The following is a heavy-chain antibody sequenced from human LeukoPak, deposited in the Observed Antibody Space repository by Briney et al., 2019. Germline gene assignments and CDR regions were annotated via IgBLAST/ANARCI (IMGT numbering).Heavy chain of an antibody. J-gene: IGHJ4*02. Sequence: SSETLSLTCAVYGGSFSGYYWSWIRQPPGKGLEWIGEINHSGSTNYNPSLKSRVTISVDTSKNQFSLKLSSVTAADTAVYYCARGSKRWLQFPDYWGQGTLVTVSS. V-gene: IGHV4-34*01. D-gene: IGHD5-24*01. CDR3: ARGSKRWLQFPDY. CDR2: INHSGST. CDR1: GGSFSGYY.